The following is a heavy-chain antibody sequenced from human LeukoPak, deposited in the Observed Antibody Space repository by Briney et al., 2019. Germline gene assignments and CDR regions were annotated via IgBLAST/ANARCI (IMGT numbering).Heavy chain of an antibody. Sequence: SETLSLTCTVSGGSITTVPYFWGWIRQPPGKGLEWIGTIYYSGSTYYEPSLKSRVTISVDTSKNQFSLKLSSVTAADTAVYYCARLLAWFGELFYFDYWGQGTLVTVSS. CDR1: GGSITTVPYF. V-gene: IGHV4-39*01. D-gene: IGHD3-10*01. CDR3: ARLLAWFGELFYFDY. CDR2: IYYSGST. J-gene: IGHJ4*02.